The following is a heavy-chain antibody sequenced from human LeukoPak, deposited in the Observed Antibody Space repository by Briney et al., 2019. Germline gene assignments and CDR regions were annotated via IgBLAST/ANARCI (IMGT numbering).Heavy chain of an antibody. CDR3: AQRFRLNDFSFES. V-gene: IGHV3-30*02. CDR2: IMYDGSSK. CDR1: GFTLKAYA. Sequence: GGSLRLSCVASGFTLKAYAMNWVRQAPGKGLEWVAFIMYDGSSKSIGDSVKGRFSISRDNPSNTLYLEMNSLRVEDTALYYCAQRFRLNDFSFESWGQGTLVTVSS. D-gene: IGHD2-21*02. J-gene: IGHJ4*02.